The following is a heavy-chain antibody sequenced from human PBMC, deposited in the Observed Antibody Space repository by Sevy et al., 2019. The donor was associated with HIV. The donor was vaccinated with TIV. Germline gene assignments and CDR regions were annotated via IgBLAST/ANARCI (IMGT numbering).Heavy chain of an antibody. Sequence: ASVKVSCKASGGTFSSYAISWVRQAPGQGLEWMGGIIPIFGTANYAQKFQGRVTITGDKSTSTAYMELSSLRSEDTAVYYCAVRYCSGGSCYWPFDYWGQGTLVTVSS. CDR2: IIPIFGTA. J-gene: IGHJ4*02. V-gene: IGHV1-69*06. CDR1: GGTFSSYA. CDR3: AVRYCSGGSCYWPFDY. D-gene: IGHD2-15*01.